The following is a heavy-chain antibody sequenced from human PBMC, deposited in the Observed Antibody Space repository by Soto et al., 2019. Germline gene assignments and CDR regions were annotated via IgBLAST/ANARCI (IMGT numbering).Heavy chain of an antibody. CDR3: ARDVNDSSGHYYY. CDR2: INPSSGGT. D-gene: IGHD3-22*01. J-gene: IGHJ4*02. Sequence: EASVKVSCKASGYTFIGFYMHWVRQAPGQGLEWMGWINPSSGGTYYAQRFQGRVTMTRDMSVDTAYLELSSLKSDDTAVYYCARDVNDSSGHYYYWGQGTMVTFSS. CDR1: GYTFIGFY. V-gene: IGHV1-2*02.